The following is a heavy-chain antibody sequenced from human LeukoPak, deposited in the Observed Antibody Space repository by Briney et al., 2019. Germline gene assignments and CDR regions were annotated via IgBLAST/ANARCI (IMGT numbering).Heavy chain of an antibody. D-gene: IGHD3-10*01. CDR1: GGSFSGYY. CDR3: ARGEGSGSYYKYYFDY. CDR2: INHSGST. Sequence: SETLSPTCAVYGGSFSGYYWSWLRQPPGKGLEWIGEINHSGSTNYNPSLKSRVTISVDTPKNQFSLKLSSVTAADTAVYYCARGEGSGSYYKYYFDYWGQGTLVTVSS. J-gene: IGHJ4*02. V-gene: IGHV4-34*01.